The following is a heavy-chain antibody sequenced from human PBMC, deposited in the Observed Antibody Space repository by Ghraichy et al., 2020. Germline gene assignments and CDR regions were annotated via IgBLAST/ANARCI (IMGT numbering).Heavy chain of an antibody. J-gene: IGHJ4*02. Sequence: GESLNISCAASGFTFSSYWMSWVRQAPGKGLEWVANIKQDGSEKYYVDSVKGRFTISRDNAKNSLYLQMNSLRAEDTAVYYCARDYGEEDYFEYWGQGTLVTVSS. V-gene: IGHV3-7*01. CDR1: GFTFSSYW. D-gene: IGHD4-17*01. CDR3: ARDYGEEDYFEY. CDR2: IKQDGSEK.